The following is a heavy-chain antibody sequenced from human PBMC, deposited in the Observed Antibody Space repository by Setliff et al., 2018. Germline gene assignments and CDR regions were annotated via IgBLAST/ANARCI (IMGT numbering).Heavy chain of an antibody. V-gene: IGHV4-59*01. D-gene: IGHD3-16*01. J-gene: IGHJ6*02. Sequence: SETLSLTCTVSSGSIINYYWSWIRQPPGKGLEWIGYIYHNGNTNFNPSLRSRVNMSVDTSNNQFVLNLKAVTAADTAVYYCARDRTAYTYGLDVWGQGTTVTVSS. CDR3: ARDRTAYTYGLDV. CDR1: SGSIINYY. CDR2: IYHNGNT.